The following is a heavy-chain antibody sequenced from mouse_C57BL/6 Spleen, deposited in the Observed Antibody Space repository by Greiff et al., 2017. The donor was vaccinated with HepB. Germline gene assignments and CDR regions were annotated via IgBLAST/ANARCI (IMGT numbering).Heavy chain of an antibody. J-gene: IGHJ4*01. V-gene: IGHV5-17*01. CDR2: ISSGSSTI. D-gene: IGHD1-1*01. Sequence: EVKLVDSGGGLVKPGGSLKLSCAASGFTFSDYGMHWVRQAPEKGLGWVAYISSGSSTIYYADTVKGRFTISRDNAKNTLFLQMTSLRSEDTAMYYCAYLYYGSRFYAMDYWGQGTSVTVSS. CDR1: GFTFSDYG. CDR3: AYLYYGSRFYAMDY.